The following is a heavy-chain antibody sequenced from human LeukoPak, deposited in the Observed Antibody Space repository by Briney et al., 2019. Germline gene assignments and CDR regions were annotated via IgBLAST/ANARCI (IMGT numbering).Heavy chain of an antibody. CDR1: GFTFSSYN. CDR2: ISSSTGTM. Sequence: GGSLRLSCAASGFTFSSYNMNWVRQAPGKGLEWISYISSSTGTMYYADSVKGRFTISRDNAKNSLYLQMNSLRAEDTAVYYCARGAAAGGSLWWGQGTLVTVSS. CDR3: ARGAAAGGSLW. V-gene: IGHV3-48*04. J-gene: IGHJ4*02. D-gene: IGHD6-13*01.